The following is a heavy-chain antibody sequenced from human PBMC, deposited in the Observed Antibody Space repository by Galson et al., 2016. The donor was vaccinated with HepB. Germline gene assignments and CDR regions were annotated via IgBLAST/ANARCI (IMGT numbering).Heavy chain of an antibody. V-gene: IGHV1-3*01. CDR3: ARAVRIMDPFDY. Sequence: SVKVSCKASGFPFMTYVIHWLRQAPGQRPEWLGWINLGNGYTKYSQSLLNRVSITRDTSANTAYMQMDFLTSEDPAVYYCARAVRIMDPFDYWGQGTLVTVSS. CDR1: GFPFMTYV. D-gene: IGHD3-16*01. CDR2: INLGNGYT. J-gene: IGHJ4*02.